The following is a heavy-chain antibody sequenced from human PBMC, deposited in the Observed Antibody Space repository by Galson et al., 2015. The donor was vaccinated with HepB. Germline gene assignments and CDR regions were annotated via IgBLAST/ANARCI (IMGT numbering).Heavy chain of an antibody. CDR2: ISGTSEIT. D-gene: IGHD3-3*01. Sequence: SLRLSCAASGFTFSSYALNWVRQSPGKALEWVSLISGTSEITHYEDSVKGRFTVSRDNSNNMVFLQMDSLRAEDTALYYCATMNRPITFFGVVALEFWGLGTLVTVSS. J-gene: IGHJ4*02. CDR1: GFTFSSYA. CDR3: ATMNRPITFFGVVALEF. V-gene: IGHV3-23*01.